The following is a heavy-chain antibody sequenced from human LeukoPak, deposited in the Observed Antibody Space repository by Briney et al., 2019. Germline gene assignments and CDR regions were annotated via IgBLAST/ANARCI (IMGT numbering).Heavy chain of an antibody. J-gene: IGHJ3*02. D-gene: IGHD3-22*01. CDR1: GFTSSSYA. CDR3: AKWNHDSSGYYDDAFDI. V-gene: IGHV3-23*01. CDR2: ISGSGGST. Sequence: PGGSLRLSCAASGFTSSSYAMSWVRQAPGKGLEWVSAISGSGGSTYYADSVKGRFTISRDNSKNTLYLQMNSLRAEDTAVYYCAKWNHDSSGYYDDAFDIWGQGTMVTVSS.